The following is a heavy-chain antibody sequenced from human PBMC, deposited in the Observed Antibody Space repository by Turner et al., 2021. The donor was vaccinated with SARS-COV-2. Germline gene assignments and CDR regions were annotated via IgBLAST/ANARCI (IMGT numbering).Heavy chain of an antibody. J-gene: IGHJ6*02. V-gene: IGHV3-9*01. CDR2: ISWNSGSI. D-gene: IGHD6-19*01. CDR3: VKDLGYSSGGMDV. CDR1: GFTFDDYA. Sequence: EVQLVESGGGLVQPGRSLRLSCAASGFTFDDYAMHWVRQAPGKCLEWVSGISWNSGSIGHADSVKGRFTISRDNAKNSLYLQMNSLRVEDTALYYCVKDLGYSSGGMDVWGQGTTVTVSS.